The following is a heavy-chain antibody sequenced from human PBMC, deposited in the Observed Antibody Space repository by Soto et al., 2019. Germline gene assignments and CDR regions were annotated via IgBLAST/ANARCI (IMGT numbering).Heavy chain of an antibody. V-gene: IGHV3-21*06. CDR1: GFAFSPYG. D-gene: IGHD2-2*01. J-gene: IGHJ4*02. CDR3: ARVGGSCSTASCFAYFDS. Sequence: EVQVVESGGGLVKPGGSLRLSCAASGFAFSPYGMNWVRQAPGKGLEWVSSISSGGDYIFYADSVKGRCTISRDNAKNSLYLQMNSLRAEDAAVYYCARVGGSCSTASCFAYFDSWGQGTLVTVSS. CDR2: ISSGGDYI.